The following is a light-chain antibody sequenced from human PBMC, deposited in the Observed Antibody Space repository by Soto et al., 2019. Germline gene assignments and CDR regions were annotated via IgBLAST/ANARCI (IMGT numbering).Light chain of an antibody. CDR3: QKSSNWPQLN. J-gene: IGKJ4*01. CDR2: DAY. Sequence: MVLTHSPAALSFSRVGSATLSFIASQSVSSYLACYQHKPGQPPTLLIYDAYTRATGIPDTFSGSGSGTDFTLTISRLEPEDFAVYYCQKSSNWPQLNVGGGTTGDLK. V-gene: IGKV3-11*01. CDR1: QSVSSY.